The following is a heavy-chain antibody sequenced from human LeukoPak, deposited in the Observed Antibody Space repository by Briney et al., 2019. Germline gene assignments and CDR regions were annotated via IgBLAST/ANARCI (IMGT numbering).Heavy chain of an antibody. CDR2: IYDSGST. CDR1: GGSISISKSIW. CDR3: ARDLHGGNSFTSDWYFDL. V-gene: IGHV4-4*02. Sequence: SETLSLTCAVSGGSISISKSIWWSWVRQPPGKGLEWIGEIYDSGSTNYNPSLKSRVTISVDKSKNQFSLKLSSVTAADTAVYYCARDLHGGNSFTSDWYFDLWGRGTLVTVSS. J-gene: IGHJ2*01. D-gene: IGHD4-23*01.